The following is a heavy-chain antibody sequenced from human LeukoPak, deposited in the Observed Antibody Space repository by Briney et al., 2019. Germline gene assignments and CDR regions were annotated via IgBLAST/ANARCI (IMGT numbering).Heavy chain of an antibody. CDR1: GYTFTSYD. D-gene: IGHD3-22*01. V-gene: IGHV1-8*03. CDR3: ASYDSSGTKGAFDI. Sequence: ASVKVSCKASGYTFTSYDINWVRQATGQGLEWMGWMNPNSGNTGYAQKFQGRVTITRNTSISTAYMELSSLRSEDTAVYYCASYDSSGTKGAFDIWGQGTMVTVSS. CDR2: MNPNSGNT. J-gene: IGHJ3*02.